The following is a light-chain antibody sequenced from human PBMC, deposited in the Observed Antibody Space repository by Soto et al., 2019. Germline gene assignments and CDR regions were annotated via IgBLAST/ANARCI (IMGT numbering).Light chain of an antibody. V-gene: IGLV2-14*01. J-gene: IGLJ1*01. CDR3: TSYTSGSTTYV. CDR2: DVT. Sequence: QSVLTQPASVSWSPGQSITISCTGASSDVGGYNYVSWYQQHPGKAPKLIIYDVTNRPSGGSDRFSGSKSGNTASLTISGLQAEDEADYSCTSYTSGSTTYVFGTGTKVTVL. CDR1: SSDVGGYNY.